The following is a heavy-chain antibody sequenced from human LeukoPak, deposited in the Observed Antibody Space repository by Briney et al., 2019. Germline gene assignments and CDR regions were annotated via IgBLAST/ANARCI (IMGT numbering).Heavy chain of an antibody. Sequence: ASVKVSCKASGGTLSSYAISWVRQAPGQGLEWMGGIIPIFGTANYAQKFQGRVTITADESTSTAYMELSSLRSEDTAVYYCARGAESHVLLWFGELMGDAFDIWGQGTMVTVSS. J-gene: IGHJ3*02. V-gene: IGHV1-69*13. CDR1: GGTLSSYA. D-gene: IGHD3-10*01. CDR2: IIPIFGTA. CDR3: ARGAESHVLLWFGELMGDAFDI.